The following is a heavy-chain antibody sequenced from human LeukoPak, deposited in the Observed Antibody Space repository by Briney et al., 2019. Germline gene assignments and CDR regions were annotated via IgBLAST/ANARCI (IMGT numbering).Heavy chain of an antibody. CDR1: GGSISSSSYY. CDR3: ARHSSTRAWEPPYACWFDP. D-gene: IGHD1-26*01. CDR2: IYYSGST. Sequence: SETLSLTCTVSGGSISSSSYYWGWIRQPPGKGLEWIGSIYYSGSTYYNPSLKSRVTISVDTSKNQFSLKLSSVTAADTAVYYCARHSSTRAWEPPYACWFDPWGQGTLVTVSS. V-gene: IGHV4-39*01. J-gene: IGHJ5*02.